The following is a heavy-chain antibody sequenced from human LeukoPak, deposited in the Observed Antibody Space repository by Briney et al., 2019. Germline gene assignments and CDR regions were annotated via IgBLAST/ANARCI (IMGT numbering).Heavy chain of an antibody. V-gene: IGHV4-59*01. CDR1: GGSISSYY. D-gene: IGHD3-22*01. Sequence: SETLSLTCTVSGGSISSYYWSWIRQPPGKGLEWIGYICYSGSTNYNPSLKSRVTISVDTSKNQFSLKLSSVTAADTAVYYCAATSYDSSGYYQAVDAFDIWGQGTMVTVSS. CDR3: AATSYDSSGYYQAVDAFDI. CDR2: ICYSGST. J-gene: IGHJ3*02.